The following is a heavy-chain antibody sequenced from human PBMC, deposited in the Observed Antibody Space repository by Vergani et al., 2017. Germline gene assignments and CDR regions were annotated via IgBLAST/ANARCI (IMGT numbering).Heavy chain of an antibody. CDR2: ISYDGSNK. CDR1: GFTFSSYA. Sequence: QVQLVESGGGVVQPGRSLRLSCAASGFTFSSYAMHWVRQAPGKGLEWVAVISYDGSNKYYADSVKGRFTISRDNSKNTLYLQMNSLRAEDTALYYCAKDRAMADLYYFDYWGQGTLVTVSS. J-gene: IGHJ4*02. D-gene: IGHD5-18*01. CDR3: AKDRAMADLYYFDY. V-gene: IGHV3-30-3*01.